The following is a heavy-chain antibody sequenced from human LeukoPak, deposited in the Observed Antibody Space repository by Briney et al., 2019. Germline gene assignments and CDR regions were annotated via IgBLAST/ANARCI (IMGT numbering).Heavy chain of an antibody. CDR2: ISGRTGAT. CDR3: AKDRVYGGNDY. Sequence: GGSLRLSCAASGFIFSTNDMSWVRQTPGKGLEWVSAISGRTGATYYTDSVKGRFTISRDNSKNTLYLQMNSLRAEDTAVYYCAKDRVYGGNDYWGQGTLVTVSS. J-gene: IGHJ4*02. D-gene: IGHD4/OR15-4a*01. CDR1: GFIFSTND. V-gene: IGHV3-23*01.